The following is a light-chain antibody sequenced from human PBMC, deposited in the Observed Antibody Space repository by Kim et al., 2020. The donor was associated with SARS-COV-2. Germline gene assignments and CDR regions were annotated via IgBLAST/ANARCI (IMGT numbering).Light chain of an antibody. CDR3: SSYTSIATWV. J-gene: IGLJ3*02. V-gene: IGLV2-14*03. CDR2: DVT. CDR1: TSDVGAYNY. Sequence: QSALTQPASVSGSPGQSITISCTGTTSDVGAYNYVSWYQQHPGKAPKVMIYDVTERPAEVSNRFSGSKSGNTASLTISGLHAEDEGDYYCSSYTSIATWVFGGGTKLTVL.